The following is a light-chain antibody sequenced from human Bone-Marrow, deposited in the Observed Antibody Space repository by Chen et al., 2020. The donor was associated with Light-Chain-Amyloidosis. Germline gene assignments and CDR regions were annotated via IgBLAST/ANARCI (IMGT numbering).Light chain of an antibody. Sequence: EIVLTQSPGTRSLSPGEGANLSCRASQTISSNYLTWYQQKFGQAPRLLIYGSSSGATGIPDRFTGSGSGTDFTLTINRLEPEDFAMYYCQQYGTSPLTFGEGTKVEIK. J-gene: IGKJ4*01. V-gene: IGKV3-20*01. CDR2: GSS. CDR1: QTISSNY. CDR3: QQYGTSPLT.